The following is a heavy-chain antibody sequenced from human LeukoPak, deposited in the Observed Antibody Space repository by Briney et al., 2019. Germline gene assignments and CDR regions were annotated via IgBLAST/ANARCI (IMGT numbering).Heavy chain of an antibody. CDR1: GFTFRTYT. D-gene: IGHD2-2*01. Sequence: GGSLRLSCAASGFTFRTYTMNWVRQAPGKGLERVSSISSSSSNTHYADSVKGRFTISRDNAKNSLYLQMNSLRGEDTAVYYCVRGDARDYWGQGTLVTVSS. V-gene: IGHV3-21*01. CDR2: ISSSSSNT. CDR3: VRGDARDY. J-gene: IGHJ4*02.